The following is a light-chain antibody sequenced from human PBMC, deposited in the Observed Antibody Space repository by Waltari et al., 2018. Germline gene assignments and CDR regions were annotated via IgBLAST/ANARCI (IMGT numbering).Light chain of an antibody. CDR3: QSYDRSLSGVV. CDR2: WAS. V-gene: IGKV4-1*01. Sequence: DIVMTQSPDSLAVSLGERDTINCNSSQSVLYSSNHKNYLAWYQQKPGQPPKLLIYWASTRESGVPDRFSGSGSGTSASLAITGLQAEDEADYYCQSYDRSLSGVVFGGGT. J-gene: IGKJ4*01. CDR1: QSVLYSSNHKNY.